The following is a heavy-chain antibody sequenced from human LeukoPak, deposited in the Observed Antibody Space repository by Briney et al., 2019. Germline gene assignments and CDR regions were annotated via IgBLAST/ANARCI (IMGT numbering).Heavy chain of an antibody. J-gene: IGHJ4*02. CDR1: GFTFSSYW. CDR2: INSDGSST. Sequence: GGSLRLSCAASGFTFSSYWMHWVRHTPGKGLVWVSRINSDGSSTSYADSVKGRFTISRDNAKNTLYLQMNSLRAEDTAVYYCALGYCGGGSCSTYYFDYWGQGTRVTVSS. CDR3: ALGYCGGGSCSTYYFDY. D-gene: IGHD2-15*01. V-gene: IGHV3-74*01.